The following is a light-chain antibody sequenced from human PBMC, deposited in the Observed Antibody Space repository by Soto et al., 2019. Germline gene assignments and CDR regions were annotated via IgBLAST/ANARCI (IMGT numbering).Light chain of an antibody. CDR3: SSYTSSSTPYYV. Sequence: QSALTQPACVSGSPGQSITISCTGTSSDVGGYNYVSWYQQHPGKAPKLMIYEVSNRPSGVSNRFSGSKSGNTASLTISGLQAEDEADYYCSSYTSSSTPYYVFGTGTKVTVL. V-gene: IGLV2-14*01. J-gene: IGLJ1*01. CDR1: SSDVGGYNY. CDR2: EVS.